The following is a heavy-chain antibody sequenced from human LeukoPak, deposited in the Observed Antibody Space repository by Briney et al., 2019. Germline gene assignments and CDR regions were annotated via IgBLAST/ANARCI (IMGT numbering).Heavy chain of an antibody. CDR3: AREIVPAAMGNWFDP. CDR1: GFTFSSYS. CDR2: ISSSSSYI. Sequence: GGSLRLSCAASGFTFSSYSMNWVRQAPGKGLEWVSSISSSSSYIYYADSVKGRFTISRDNAKNSLYLQMNSLRAEDTAVYYCAREIVPAAMGNWFDPWGQGTLVTVSS. V-gene: IGHV3-21*01. D-gene: IGHD2-2*01. J-gene: IGHJ5*02.